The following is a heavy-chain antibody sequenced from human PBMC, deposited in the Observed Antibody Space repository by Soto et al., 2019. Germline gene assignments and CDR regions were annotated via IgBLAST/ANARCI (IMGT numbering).Heavy chain of an antibody. V-gene: IGHV3-23*01. Sequence: PGGSLRLSCAASGFTFSSYAMSWVRQAPGKGLEWVSAISGSGCSTYYADSVKGRFTISRDNSKNTLYLQMSSLGPEDTAVYYCVKERYAQLWLEDYGMDVWGQGTTVTVYS. J-gene: IGHJ6*02. CDR1: GFTFSSYA. CDR2: ISGSGCST. D-gene: IGHD5-18*01. CDR3: VKERYAQLWLEDYGMDV.